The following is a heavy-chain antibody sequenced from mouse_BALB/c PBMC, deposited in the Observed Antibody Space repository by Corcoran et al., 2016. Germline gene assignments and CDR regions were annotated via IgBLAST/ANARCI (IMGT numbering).Heavy chain of an antibody. V-gene: IGHV8-12*01. CDR1: GFSLSTYGMG. CDR3: ARTGTYFDY. Sequence: QVTLKESGPGILQPSQTLSLTCSFSGFSLSTYGMGVSWIRQPSGKGLEWLAQIYWDDDKRYNPSLKSRLTISKDTSRNQVFLKITSVDTADTATYYCARTGTYFDYWGQGTTLTVSS. D-gene: IGHD4-1*01. CDR2: IYWDDDK. J-gene: IGHJ2*01.